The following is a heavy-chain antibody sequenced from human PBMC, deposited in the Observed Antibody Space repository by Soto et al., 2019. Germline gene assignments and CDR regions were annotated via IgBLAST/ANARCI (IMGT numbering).Heavy chain of an antibody. V-gene: IGHV1-24*01. CDR2: FDPEDGET. J-gene: IGHJ4*02. CDR1: GYTLTELS. CDR3: ARGSYGSSSWDQVDY. D-gene: IGHD6-13*01. Sequence: ASVKVSCKVSGYTLTELSMHWVRQAPGKGLEWMGGFDPEDGETIYAQKFQGRVTMTEDTSTDTAYMELSSLRSEDTAVYYCARGSYGSSSWDQVDYWGQGTLVTVSS.